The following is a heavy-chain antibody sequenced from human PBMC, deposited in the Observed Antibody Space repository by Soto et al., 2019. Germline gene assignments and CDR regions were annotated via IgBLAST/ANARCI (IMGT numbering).Heavy chain of an antibody. Sequence: SVKVSCKASGGTFSSYAISWVRQAPGQGSEWMGGSIPIFGTANYAQKFQGRVTITSDESTSTAYMELSSLRSEDTAVYYCASDIVGANTGGMDXWGQGTTVTVS. CDR2: SIPIFGTA. CDR3: ASDIVGANTGGMDX. D-gene: IGHD1-26*01. J-gene: IGHJ6*02. CDR1: GGTFSSYA. V-gene: IGHV1-69*13.